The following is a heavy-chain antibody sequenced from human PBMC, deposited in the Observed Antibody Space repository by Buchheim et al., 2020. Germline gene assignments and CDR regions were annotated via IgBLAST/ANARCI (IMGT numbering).Heavy chain of an antibody. Sequence: VQLVESGGGVVQPGRSLRLSCAASGFTFSSYAMSWVRQAPGKGLEWVSAISGSGGSTYYADSVKGRFTISRDHSKNTLYLQMNSLRAEDTAVYYCAKYRLRFLEWYWMADVWGQGTT. CDR3: AKYRLRFLEWYWMADV. V-gene: IGHV3-23*04. J-gene: IGHJ6*02. CDR2: ISGSGGST. D-gene: IGHD3-3*01. CDR1: GFTFSSYA.